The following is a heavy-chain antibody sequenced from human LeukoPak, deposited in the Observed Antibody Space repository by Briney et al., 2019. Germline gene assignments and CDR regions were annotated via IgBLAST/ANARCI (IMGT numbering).Heavy chain of an antibody. D-gene: IGHD5-18*01. CDR1: GFTFSSYS. CDR2: ISSSSSYI. J-gene: IGHJ4*02. Sequence: NPGGSLRLSCATSGFTFSSYSMNWVRQAPGKGLEWVSSISSSSSYIYYADSVKGRFTISRDNAKNSLYLQMNSLRAEDTAVYYCARREVTREIDYWGQGTLVTVSS. V-gene: IGHV3-21*04. CDR3: ARREVTREIDY.